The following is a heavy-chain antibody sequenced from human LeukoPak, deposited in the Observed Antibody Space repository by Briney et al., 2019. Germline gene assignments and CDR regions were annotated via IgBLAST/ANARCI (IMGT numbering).Heavy chain of an antibody. CDR1: GGSVSGGSYY. CDR3: ARDPMAVAATLDAFDI. J-gene: IGHJ3*02. CDR2: IYYSGST. D-gene: IGHD2-15*01. V-gene: IGHV4-61*01. Sequence: SETLSLTCTVSGGSVSGGSYYWSWIRQPPGKGLEWIGYIYYSGSTNYNPSLKSRVTISVDTSKNQFSLKLSSVTAADTAVYYCARDPMAVAATLDAFDIWGQGTMVTVSS.